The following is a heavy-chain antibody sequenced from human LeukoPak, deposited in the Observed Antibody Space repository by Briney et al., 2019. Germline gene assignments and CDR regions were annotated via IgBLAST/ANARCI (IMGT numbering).Heavy chain of an antibody. CDR2: MYYSGNT. Sequence: SETLSLTCTVSGGSISSTTYYWGWIRQPPGEGLEWIGSMYYSGNTYYNPSLKSRVTISVDTSKNQFSLKLSSVTAADTAVYYCARRRLQTSTITEDNWFDPWGQGTLVTVSS. V-gene: IGHV4-39*01. J-gene: IGHJ5*02. D-gene: IGHD5-24*01. CDR1: GGSISSTTYY. CDR3: ARRRLQTSTITEDNWFDP.